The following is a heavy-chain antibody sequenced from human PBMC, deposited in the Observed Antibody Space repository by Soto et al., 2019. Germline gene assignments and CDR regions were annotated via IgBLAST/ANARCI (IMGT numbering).Heavy chain of an antibody. J-gene: IGHJ5*02. CDR3: ARETTAIIRAAWFDP. CDR1: GYTFTSHY. D-gene: IGHD5-18*01. CDR2: INPSGGST. Sequence: QVQLVQSGAEVKKPGASVKVACKASGYTFTSHYMHWVRQAPGQGLEWMGIINPSGGSTTYAQKFQGRVTMTRDTFTSKVYMELSSLRSEDTAVYYCARETTAIIRAAWFDPWGQGTVVTVSS. V-gene: IGHV1-46*01.